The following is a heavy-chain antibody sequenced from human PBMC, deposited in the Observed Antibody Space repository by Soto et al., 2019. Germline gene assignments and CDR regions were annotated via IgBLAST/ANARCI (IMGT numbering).Heavy chain of an antibody. J-gene: IGHJ3*02. CDR2: IYYSGST. CDR1: GGSISSSSYY. CDR3: ARRYCSGGSCWSREAFDS. Sequence: QLQLQESGPGLVKPSETLSLTCTVSGGSISSSSYYWGWIRQPPGTGLEWIGSIYYSGSTYYNPFLRSRVNISVDTSNNVFSLKLSSVTAADTGVYYCARRYCSGGSCWSREAFDSWGQGTMVTVSS. D-gene: IGHD2-15*01. V-gene: IGHV4-39*01.